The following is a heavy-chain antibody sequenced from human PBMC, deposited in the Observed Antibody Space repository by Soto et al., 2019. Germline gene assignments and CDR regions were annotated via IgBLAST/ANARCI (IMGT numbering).Heavy chain of an antibody. V-gene: IGHV4-30-2*01. Sequence: PSETLSLTWAVSGGSISSGGYSWSWIRQPPGKGLEWIGYIYHSGSTYYNPSLKSRVTISVDRSKNQFSLKLSSVTAADTAVYYCARARANWGLYGMDVWGQGTTVTVSS. CDR2: IYHSGST. D-gene: IGHD7-27*01. J-gene: IGHJ6*02. CDR3: ARARANWGLYGMDV. CDR1: GGSISSGGYS.